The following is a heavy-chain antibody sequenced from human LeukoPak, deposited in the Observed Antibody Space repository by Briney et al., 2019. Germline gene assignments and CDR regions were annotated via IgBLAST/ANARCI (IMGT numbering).Heavy chain of an antibody. CDR1: GYTFTSYD. J-gene: IGHJ5*02. CDR2: INPNSGNA. V-gene: IGHV1-8*01. Sequence: ASVKVSCKASGYTFTSYDISWVRQATGQGLEWMGWINPNSGNAGYAQKFQGRVTMTRNTSISTAYMELSSLRSEDTAVYYMAPEIRGVGLGANLFDPCGEGTQVTASS. CDR3: APEIRGVGLGANLFDP. D-gene: IGHD3/OR15-3a*01.